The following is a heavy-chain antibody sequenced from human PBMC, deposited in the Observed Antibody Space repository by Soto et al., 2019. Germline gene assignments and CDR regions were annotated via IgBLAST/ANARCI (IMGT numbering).Heavy chain of an antibody. CDR2: ISSSSSYI. Sequence: GGSLRLSCAASGFTFSSYSMNWVRQAPGKGLEWVSSISSSSSYIYYADSVKGRFTISRDNAKNSLYLQMNSRRAEDTAVYYCARGRYFDWLYYFDYWGQGTLVTVSS. CDR3: ARGRYFDWLYYFDY. D-gene: IGHD3-9*01. CDR1: GFTFSSYS. J-gene: IGHJ4*02. V-gene: IGHV3-21*01.